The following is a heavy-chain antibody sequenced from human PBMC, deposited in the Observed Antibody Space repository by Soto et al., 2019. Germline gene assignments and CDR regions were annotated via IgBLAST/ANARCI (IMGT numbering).Heavy chain of an antibody. Sequence: ASVKVSCKASGYTFTSYGISWVRQAPGQGLEWMGWISAYNGNTNYAQKLQGRVTMTTDTSTSTAYMELRSLRSDDTAVYYCARRRYYDILTGDNWFDPWGQGTLVTVSS. J-gene: IGHJ5*02. V-gene: IGHV1-18*01. CDR3: ARRRYYDILTGDNWFDP. CDR1: GYTFTSYG. CDR2: ISAYNGNT. D-gene: IGHD3-9*01.